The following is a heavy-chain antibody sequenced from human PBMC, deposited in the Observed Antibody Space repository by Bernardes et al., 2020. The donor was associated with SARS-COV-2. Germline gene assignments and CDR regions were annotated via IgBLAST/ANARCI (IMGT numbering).Heavy chain of an antibody. CDR3: ARDLTVTTGSDYYYGMDV. CDR1: GYTFTSYY. Sequence: ASVKVSCKASGYTFTSYYMHWVRQAPGQGLEWMGIINPSGGSTSYAQKFQGRVTMTRDTPTSTVYMELSSLRSEDTAVYYCARDLTVTTGSDYYYGMDVWGQGTTVTVSS. CDR2: INPSGGST. V-gene: IGHV1-46*01. J-gene: IGHJ6*02. D-gene: IGHD4-17*01.